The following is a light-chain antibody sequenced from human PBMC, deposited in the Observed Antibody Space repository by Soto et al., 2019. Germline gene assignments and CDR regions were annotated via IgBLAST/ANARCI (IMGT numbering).Light chain of an antibody. CDR1: SSNIGAGYD. J-gene: IGLJ2*01. CDR2: GNI. V-gene: IGLV1-40*01. CDR3: QSYDSSLSASV. Sequence: QSVLTQPPSVSGAPGQRVTISCTGSSSNIGAGYDVHWYQQLPGTAPKLLIYGNINRPSGVPDRFSGSKSGTSASLAITGLQAEDEAGYYCQSYDSSLSASVFGGGTKLTVL.